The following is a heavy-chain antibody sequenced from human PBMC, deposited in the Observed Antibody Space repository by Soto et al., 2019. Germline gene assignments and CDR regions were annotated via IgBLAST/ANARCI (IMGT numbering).Heavy chain of an antibody. Sequence: QVQLVQSGAEVKKPGASVKVSCKASGYTFTSYGISWVRQAPGQGLEWMGWISAYNGNTNYAQKVQGRVIMTTDTSMSTADMELRSLRSDDTAVYYCAREGDCFSTSCYAAWGQGTLVTVSS. CDR1: GYTFTSYG. D-gene: IGHD2-2*01. CDR2: ISAYNGNT. J-gene: IGHJ5*02. CDR3: AREGDCFSTSCYAA. V-gene: IGHV1-18*01.